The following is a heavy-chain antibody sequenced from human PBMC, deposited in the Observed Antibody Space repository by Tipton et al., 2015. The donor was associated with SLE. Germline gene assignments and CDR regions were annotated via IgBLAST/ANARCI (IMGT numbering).Heavy chain of an antibody. J-gene: IGHJ3*02. Sequence: TLSLTCTVSGGSISSSSYYWGWIRQPPGKGLEWIGSIYYSGSTYYNPSLKSRVTISVDTSKNQFSLKLSSVTAADTAVYYCARGPPRDDAFDIWGQGTMVTVSS. V-gene: IGHV4-39*01. CDR2: IYYSGST. CDR1: GGSISSSSYY. CDR3: ARGPPRDDAFDI.